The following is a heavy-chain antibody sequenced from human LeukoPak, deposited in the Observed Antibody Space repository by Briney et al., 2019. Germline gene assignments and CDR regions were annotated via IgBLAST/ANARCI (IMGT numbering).Heavy chain of an antibody. Sequence: SETLSLTCTVSGGSIRSGDYSWSWIRQPPGKGLEWIGYIYYSGSTYYNPSLKSRVTISVDTSKNQFSLKLSSVTAADTAVYYCARDRPTILVRGSHDLDAFDIWGQGTMVTVSS. D-gene: IGHD3-10*01. CDR1: GGSIRSGDYS. CDR2: IYYSGST. V-gene: IGHV4-30-4*01. CDR3: ARDRPTILVRGSHDLDAFDI. J-gene: IGHJ3*02.